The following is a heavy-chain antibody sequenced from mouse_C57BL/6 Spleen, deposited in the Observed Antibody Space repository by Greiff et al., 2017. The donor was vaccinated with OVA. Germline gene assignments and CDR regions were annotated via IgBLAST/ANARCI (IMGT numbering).Heavy chain of an antibody. CDR2: IRNKANGYTT. J-gene: IGHJ2*01. CDR1: GFTFTDYF. CDR3: ARLYDYYCDY. D-gene: IGHD2-4*01. V-gene: IGHV7-3*01. Sequence: EVMLVESGGGLVQPGGSLSLSCAASGFTFTDYFMSWVRQPPGKALEWLGFIRNKANGYTTEYSASVKGRFTISRDNSQSILYLQMNALRAEDSATYYCARLYDYYCDYWGQGTTLTVSS.